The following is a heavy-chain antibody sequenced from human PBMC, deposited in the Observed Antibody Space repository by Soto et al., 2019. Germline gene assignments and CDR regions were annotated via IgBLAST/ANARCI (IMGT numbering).Heavy chain of an antibody. CDR2: IYTSGST. Sequence: PSEKLSLTCTLSGVTISSYYWSWIRQPAGKGLEWIGRIYTSGSTNYNPSLKSRVTMSVDTSKNQFSLKLSSVTAADTAVYYCARDQKLHYYFWSGYYRGGAYYYAMDVWCQGTTGT. CDR1: GVTISSYY. D-gene: IGHD3-3*01. J-gene: IGHJ6*02. V-gene: IGHV4-4*07. CDR3: ARDQKLHYYFWSGYYRGGAYYYAMDV.